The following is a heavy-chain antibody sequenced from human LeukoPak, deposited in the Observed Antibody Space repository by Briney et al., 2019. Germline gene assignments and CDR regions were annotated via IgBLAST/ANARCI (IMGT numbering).Heavy chain of an antibody. CDR3: TTFDYAAFLI. J-gene: IGHJ3*02. Sequence: GGSLRLSCAVSGFTSSNAWMSWVRQAPGKGLEWVGRIKSKTDGGTRDYAAPVKGRFTISGDDSKNTLYLQMNSLKTEDTAVYYCTTFDYAAFLIWGQGTMVTVSS. CDR1: GFTSSNAW. V-gene: IGHV3-15*01. CDR2: IKSKTDGGTR. D-gene: IGHD4/OR15-4a*01.